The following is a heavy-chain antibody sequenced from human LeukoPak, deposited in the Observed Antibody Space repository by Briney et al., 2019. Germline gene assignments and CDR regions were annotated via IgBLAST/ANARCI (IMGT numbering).Heavy chain of an antibody. Sequence: PSETLSLTCTVSGGSISSYYWSWIRQPPGKGLEWIGIINYSGSTYYNPSLESRITISVDTSKDQFSLKLTSVTAADTAMYYCARVSRGRYLFDIWGQGTMVTVSS. CDR3: ARVSRGRYLFDI. CDR1: GGSISSYY. J-gene: IGHJ3*02. CDR2: INYSGST. D-gene: IGHD3-16*02. V-gene: IGHV4-59*12.